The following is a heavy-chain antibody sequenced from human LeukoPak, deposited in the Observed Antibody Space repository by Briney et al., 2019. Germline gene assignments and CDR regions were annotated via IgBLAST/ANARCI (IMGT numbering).Heavy chain of an antibody. V-gene: IGHV5-51*01. Sequence: GESLKISSKGSGYSFTNYWIGWVRQMPGKGLEWMGIIYPGDSDIRYSPSFQGQVTISADKSISTAYLQCSSLKASDTAIYYCATTVIRRAFDIWGQGTMVTVSS. J-gene: IGHJ3*02. CDR2: IYPGDSDI. D-gene: IGHD4-17*01. CDR3: ATTVIRRAFDI. CDR1: GYSFTNYW.